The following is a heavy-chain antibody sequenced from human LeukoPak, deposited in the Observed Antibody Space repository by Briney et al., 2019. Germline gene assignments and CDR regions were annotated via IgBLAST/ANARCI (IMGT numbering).Heavy chain of an antibody. D-gene: IGHD3-10*02. Sequence: PGGSLRLSCGASGFTFDDYRMSWVRQAPGQGLEWVANINQDGSEKYYLDSAKGRFTISRDNARNSLYLQVNSLRAEDTAVYYCAELGITMIGGVWGKGTTVTISS. CDR1: GFTFDDYR. J-gene: IGHJ6*04. CDR2: INQDGSEK. CDR3: AELGITMIGGV. V-gene: IGHV3-7*01.